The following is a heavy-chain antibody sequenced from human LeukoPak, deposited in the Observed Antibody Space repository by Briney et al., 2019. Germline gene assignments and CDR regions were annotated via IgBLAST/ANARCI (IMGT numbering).Heavy chain of an antibody. Sequence: GGSLRLSCAASGFTFSSCWMHWVRQAPGKGLVWVSRINSDGSSTSYADSVKGRFTISRDNAKNTLYLQMNSLRAEDTAVYYCARGDFVLAFDIWGQGTMVTVSS. D-gene: IGHD3-3*01. CDR1: GFTFSSCW. CDR2: INSDGSST. J-gene: IGHJ3*02. CDR3: ARGDFVLAFDI. V-gene: IGHV3-74*01.